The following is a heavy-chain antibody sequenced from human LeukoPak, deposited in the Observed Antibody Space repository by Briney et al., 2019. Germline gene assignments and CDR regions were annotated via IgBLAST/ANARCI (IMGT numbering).Heavy chain of an antibody. CDR1: DGSLSNYY. V-gene: IGHV4-59*01. CDR3: ARDRTGGPDI. J-gene: IGHJ4*02. CDR2: NSYSGST. D-gene: IGHD2-8*02. Sequence: SETLSLTCTVSDGSLSNYYWSWIRQPPGKGLEWIGYNSYSGSTHYIPSLKSRVTMSVDTSKNQFSLKLTAVTAADTAIYYCARDRTGGPDIWGQGTLVTVSS.